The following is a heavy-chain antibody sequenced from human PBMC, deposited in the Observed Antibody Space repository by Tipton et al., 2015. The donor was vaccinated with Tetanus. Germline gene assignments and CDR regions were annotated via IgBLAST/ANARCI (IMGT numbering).Heavy chain of an antibody. CDR1: GVAFSSFA. Sequence: SGVAFSSFAMHWVRQAPGKGLEWVAVISYDGSKNNYADSVKGRFTISRDNSKNMLYLQMNSLTTEDTAVYYCAKEFQRARIRFFDSWGQGTQVTASS. CDR3: AKEFQRARIRFFDS. V-gene: IGHV3-30-3*02. D-gene: IGHD2-15*01. J-gene: IGHJ4*02. CDR2: ISYDGSKN.